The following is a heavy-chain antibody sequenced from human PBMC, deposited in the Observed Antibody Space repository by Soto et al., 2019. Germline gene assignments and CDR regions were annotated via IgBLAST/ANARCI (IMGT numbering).Heavy chain of an antibody. CDR2: IGTAGDT. CDR1: GFTISRYD. J-gene: IGHJ6*02. CDR3: ARASPSIRYYSSGYYRRGIDV. V-gene: IGHV3-13*01. D-gene: IGHD3-22*01. Sequence: GGSLRLSCAASGFTISRYDIHWVLQATGRGLEWVSSIGTAGDTYYPGSVKGRFTISRENAKNSLYLQMNSLGAGDTAVYYCARASPSIRYYSSGYYRRGIDVWGQGTTVTVSS.